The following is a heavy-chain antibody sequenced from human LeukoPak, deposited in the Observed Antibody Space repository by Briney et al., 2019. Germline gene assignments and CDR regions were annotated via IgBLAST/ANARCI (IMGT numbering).Heavy chain of an antibody. CDR1: GFTFSSYA. J-gene: IGHJ6*02. Sequence: PGRSLRLSCAASGFTFSSYAISWVRQAPGKGLEWVSAISGSGGSTYYADSVKGRFTISRDNSKNTLYLQMNSLRAEDTAVYYCAKGPAARDGMDVWGQGTTVTVSS. V-gene: IGHV3-23*01. CDR2: ISGSGGST. CDR3: AKGPAARDGMDV.